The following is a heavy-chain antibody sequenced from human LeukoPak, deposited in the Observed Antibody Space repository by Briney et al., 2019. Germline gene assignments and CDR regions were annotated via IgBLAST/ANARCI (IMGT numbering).Heavy chain of an antibody. Sequence: GESLKISCKGSGYSFTIYWIGWVRQMPGKGLEWMGFIYPGDSDTRYSPSFQGQVTISADKSISTAYLQWSSLKASDTAMYYCARPYCSSTSCHSYYFDYWGQGTLVTVSS. CDR2: IYPGDSDT. V-gene: IGHV5-51*01. D-gene: IGHD2-2*01. CDR1: GYSFTIYW. CDR3: ARPYCSSTSCHSYYFDY. J-gene: IGHJ4*02.